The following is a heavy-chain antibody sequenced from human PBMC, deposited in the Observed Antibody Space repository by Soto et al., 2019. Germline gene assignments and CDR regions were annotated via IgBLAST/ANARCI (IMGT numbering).Heavy chain of an antibody. J-gene: IGHJ4*02. V-gene: IGHV4-39*01. CDR2: IYYSGST. D-gene: IGHD3-10*01. CDR3: ARSPHYYYGSGSYSPYYFDY. CDR1: GGSVSSSSYY. Sequence: SETLSLTCTVSGGSVSSSSYYWGWIRQPPGKGLEWIGSIYYSGSTYYNPSLRSRVTISVDTSKNQFSLKLSSVTAADTAVYYCARSPHYYYGSGSYSPYYFDYWGQGTLVTVSS.